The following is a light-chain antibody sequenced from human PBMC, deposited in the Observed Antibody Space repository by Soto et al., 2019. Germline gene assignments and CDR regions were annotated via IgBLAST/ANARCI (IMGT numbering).Light chain of an antibody. J-gene: IGLJ3*02. Sequence: QAVVTQEPSLTVSPGGTVTLTCASSTGAVTSGHYPYWFQQKPGQAPKTLIYDTSNKHSWTPARLSGSLLGGKAALTLSGAHPEDEADYFCLLYYGGPRVFGGGTKLTVL. CDR3: LLYYGGPRV. CDR1: TGAVTSGHY. V-gene: IGLV7-46*01. CDR2: DTS.